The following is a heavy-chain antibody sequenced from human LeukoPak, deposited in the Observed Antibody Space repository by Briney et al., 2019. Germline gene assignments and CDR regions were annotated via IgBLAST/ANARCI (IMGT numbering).Heavy chain of an antibody. CDR3: ARARRDAFDI. CDR1: GGSISSGSYY. J-gene: IGHJ3*02. V-gene: IGHV4-61*02. CDR2: IYTSGST. Sequence: SQTLSLTCTVSGGSISSGSYYWSWIRQPAGQGLEWIGRIYTSGSTNYNPSLKSRVTISVDPSKNQFSLKLSSVTAADTAVYYCARARRDAFDIWGQGTMVTVSS.